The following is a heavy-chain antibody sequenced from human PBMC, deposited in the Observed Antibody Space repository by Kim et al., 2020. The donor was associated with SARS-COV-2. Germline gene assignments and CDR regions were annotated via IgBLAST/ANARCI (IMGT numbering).Heavy chain of an antibody. D-gene: IGHD6-19*01. J-gene: IGHJ3*02. CDR3: ARQGRIAVAGGDAFDI. V-gene: IGHV4-59*08. CDR1: GGSISSYY. CDR2: TYYSGST. Sequence: SETLSLTCTVSGGSISSYYWSWIRQPPGKGLEWIGYTYYSGSTNYNPSLKSRVTISVDTSKNQFSLKLSSVTAADTAMYYCARQGRIAVAGGDAFDIWGQGTMVTVSS.